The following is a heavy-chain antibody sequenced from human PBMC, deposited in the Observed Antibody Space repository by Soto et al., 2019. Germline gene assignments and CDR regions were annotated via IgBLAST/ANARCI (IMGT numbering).Heavy chain of an antibody. D-gene: IGHD6-19*01. CDR1: GGSVSSGSYY. J-gene: IGHJ2*01. V-gene: IGHV4-61*01. CDR2: TYYSGST. CDR3: ARDSSGWLWYSDL. Sequence: QVQLQESGPGLVKPSATLSLTCTASGGSVSSGSYYWSWIRPPPGNGLEWVGSTYYSGSTNYNPYLKCRVTVSVDTPKNQFSLKLSAVTAADTAVYYCARDSSGWLWYSDLWGRGTLVTVSS.